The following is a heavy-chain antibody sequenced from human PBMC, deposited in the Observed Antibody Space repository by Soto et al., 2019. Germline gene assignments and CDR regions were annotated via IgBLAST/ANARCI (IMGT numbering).Heavy chain of an antibody. V-gene: IGHV3-7*05. D-gene: IGHD3-3*01. CDR1: GFTFSSYW. Sequence: GGSLRLSCAASGFTFSSYWMSWVRQAPGKGLEWVANIKQDGSEKYYVDSVKGRFTISRDNAKNSLYLQMNSLRAEDTAVYYCARTQYYDFWSGYYGRAYYFDYWGQGTLVTVSS. CDR2: IKQDGSEK. CDR3: ARTQYYDFWSGYYGRAYYFDY. J-gene: IGHJ4*02.